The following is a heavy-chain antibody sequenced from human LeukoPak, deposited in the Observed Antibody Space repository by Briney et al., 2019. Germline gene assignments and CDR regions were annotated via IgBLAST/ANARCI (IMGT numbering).Heavy chain of an antibody. CDR3: AKDLGGYSYGYYFGY. Sequence: GGSLRLSCAASGFTFSSYAMSWVRQAPGKGLEWVSAISGSGGSTYYADSAKGRFTISRDNSKNTLYLQMNSLRAEDTAVYYCAKDLGGYSYGYYFGYWGQGTLVTVSS. J-gene: IGHJ4*02. CDR1: GFTFSSYA. CDR2: ISGSGGST. V-gene: IGHV3-23*01. D-gene: IGHD5-18*01.